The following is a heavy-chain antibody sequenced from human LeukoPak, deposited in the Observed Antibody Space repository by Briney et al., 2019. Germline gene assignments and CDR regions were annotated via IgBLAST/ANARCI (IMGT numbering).Heavy chain of an antibody. Sequence: GGSLRLSCAASGFTVSSNYMSWVRQAPGKGLEWVSVIYSGGSTYYADSEKGRFTISRDNSKNTLYLQMNSLRAEDTAVYYCARDLVVGATEIDYWGQGTLVTVSS. J-gene: IGHJ4*02. V-gene: IGHV3-53*01. CDR3: ARDLVVGATEIDY. D-gene: IGHD1-26*01. CDR2: IYSGGST. CDR1: GFTVSSNY.